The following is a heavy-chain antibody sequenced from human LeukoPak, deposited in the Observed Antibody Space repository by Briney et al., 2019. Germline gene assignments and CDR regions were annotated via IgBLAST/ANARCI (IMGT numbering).Heavy chain of an antibody. J-gene: IGHJ4*02. CDR2: ISYDGITK. CDR3: AKGGSNYGPSFDY. CDR1: GFTFSNYA. Sequence: PGGSLRLSCAASGFTFSNYAMHWVRQAPGKGLEWVAVISYDGITKYYADSVKGRFTISRDNSKNTLYLQMNSLRAEDTAVYYCAKGGSNYGPSFDYWGQGTLVTVSS. D-gene: IGHD4-11*01. V-gene: IGHV3-30-3*01.